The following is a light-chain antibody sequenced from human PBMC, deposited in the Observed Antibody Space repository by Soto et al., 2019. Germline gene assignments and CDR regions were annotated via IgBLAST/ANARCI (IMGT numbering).Light chain of an antibody. J-gene: IGLJ1*01. CDR3: GTCDSSLSGVV. V-gene: IGLV1-51*01. Sequence: TQPPSVSPAPGQKVTISFSVSSSHIQNNYRTCYQQLPGTALKLLINDNNKRPPVIPDRFSGYKLDTSATLGITGIQTGDDADYYCGTCDSSLSGVVFGTDIKFAVL. CDR1: SSHIQNNY. CDR2: DNN.